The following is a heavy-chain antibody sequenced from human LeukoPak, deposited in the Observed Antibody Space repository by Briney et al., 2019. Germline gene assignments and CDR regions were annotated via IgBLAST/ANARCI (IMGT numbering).Heavy chain of an antibody. V-gene: IGHV3-74*01. CDR2: INSDGSTT. Sequence: GGSLRLSCAASGFTFSSYWMHWVRQAPGKGLVWVSRINSDGSTTNYADSVKGRFTISRDNAKNTLYLQMNSLRAEDTAMYYCARRSSGSPPFYFDYWGQGTLVTVSS. D-gene: IGHD1-26*01. J-gene: IGHJ4*02. CDR3: ARRSSGSPPFYFDY. CDR1: GFTFSSYW.